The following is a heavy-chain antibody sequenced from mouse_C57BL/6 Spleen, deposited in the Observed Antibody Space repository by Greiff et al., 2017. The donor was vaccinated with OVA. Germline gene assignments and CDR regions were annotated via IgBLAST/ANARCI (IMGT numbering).Heavy chain of an antibody. J-gene: IGHJ2*01. CDR2: IYPSDSET. CDR1: GYTFTSYW. V-gene: IGHV1-61*01. CDR3: AREYYYGSSYPFDY. Sequence: VQLQQPGAELVRPGSSVKLSCKASGYTFTSYWMDWVKQRPGQGLEWIGNIYPSDSETHYNQKFKDKATLTGDKSSSTAYMQLSSLTSEDSAVYYCAREYYYGSSYPFDYWGQGTTLTVSS. D-gene: IGHD1-1*01.